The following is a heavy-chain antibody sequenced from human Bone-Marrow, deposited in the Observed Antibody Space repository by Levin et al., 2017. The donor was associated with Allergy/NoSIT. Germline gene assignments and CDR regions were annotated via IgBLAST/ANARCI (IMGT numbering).Heavy chain of an antibody. Sequence: SGPTLVKPTETLTLTCTVSGFSLSNARMGVSWIRQPPGKALEWLAHIFSNDEKSYSTSLKSRLTISKDTSKSQVVLTMTNMDPVDTATYYCARILAPPIAASDYWGQGTLVTVSS. CDR1: GFSLSNARMG. V-gene: IGHV2-26*01. D-gene: IGHD6-13*01. CDR3: ARILAPPIAASDY. CDR2: IFSNDEK. J-gene: IGHJ4*02.